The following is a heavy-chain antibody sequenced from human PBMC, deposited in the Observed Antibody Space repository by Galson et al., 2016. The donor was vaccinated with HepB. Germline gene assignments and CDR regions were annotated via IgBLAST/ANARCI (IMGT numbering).Heavy chain of an antibody. CDR1: GFTFSSYG. CDR2: IWYDGSNK. J-gene: IGHJ4*02. D-gene: IGHD2/OR15-2a*01. CDR3: AKRHEYCPPVGCSVDY. V-gene: IGHV3-33*06. Sequence: SLRLSCAASGFTFSSYGMHWVRQAPGKGLEWVAVIWYDGSNKYYADSVKGRFTISRDNSNNILFLQMSSLRADDTAVYFCAKRHEYCPPVGCSVDYWGQGTLVSVSS.